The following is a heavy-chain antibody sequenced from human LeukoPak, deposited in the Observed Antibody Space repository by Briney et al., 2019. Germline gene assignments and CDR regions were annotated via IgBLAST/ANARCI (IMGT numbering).Heavy chain of an antibody. CDR3: AKDWSGNYNWFDP. V-gene: IGHV3-7*01. CDR1: GFTFSSYW. J-gene: IGHJ5*02. CDR2: IKQDGSEK. D-gene: IGHD3-3*01. Sequence: GGSLRLSCAASGFTFSSYWMSWVRQAPGKGLEWVANIKQDGSEKYYVDSVKGRFTISRDNSKNTLYLQMNSLRAEDTAVYYCAKDWSGNYNWFDPWGQGTLVTVSS.